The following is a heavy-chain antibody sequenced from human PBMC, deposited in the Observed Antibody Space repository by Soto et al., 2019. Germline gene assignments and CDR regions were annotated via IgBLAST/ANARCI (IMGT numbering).Heavy chain of an antibody. CDR3: ARGRVGTAYFDY. V-gene: IGHV3-23*01. J-gene: IGHJ4*02. CDR2: IGGGGDDT. D-gene: IGHD2-21*02. Sequence: VQLLESGGGLVQPGGSLRLSCAASGFTFSNYAMSWVRQAPGKGLEWVSSIGGGGDDTYYADSVKGRFIISRDNSKSTLSLQMNGLRGEDTAVYYCARGRVGTAYFDYWGQGALVTVSS. CDR1: GFTFSNYA.